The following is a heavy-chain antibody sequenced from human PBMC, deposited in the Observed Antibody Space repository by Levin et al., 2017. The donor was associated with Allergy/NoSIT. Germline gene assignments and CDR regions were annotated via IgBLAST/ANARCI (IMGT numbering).Heavy chain of an antibody. CDR1: GGSISSYY. V-gene: IGHV4-59*01. CDR3: ARAVAGLPYNWFDP. J-gene: IGHJ5*02. Sequence: GSLRLSCTVSGGSISSYYWSWIRQPPGKGLEWIGYIYYSGSTNYNPSLKSRVTISVDTSKNQFSLKMSSVTAADTAVYYCARAVAGLPYNWFDPWGQGTLVTVSS. D-gene: IGHD6-19*01. CDR2: IYYSGST.